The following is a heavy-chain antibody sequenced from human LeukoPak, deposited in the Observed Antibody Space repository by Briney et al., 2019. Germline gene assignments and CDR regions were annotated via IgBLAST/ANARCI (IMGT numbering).Heavy chain of an antibody. CDR1: GYSFTSYW. J-gene: IGHJ4*02. CDR3: ARRYYYGSGSYYKELDY. D-gene: IGHD3-10*01. V-gene: IGHV5-10-1*01. Sequence: GESLKISCKGSGYSFTSYWISWVRQMPGKGLEWMGRIDPSDSYTNYSPSSQGHVTISADKSISTAYLQWSSLKASDTAMYYCARRYYYGSGSYYKELDYWGQGTLVTVSS. CDR2: IDPSDSYT.